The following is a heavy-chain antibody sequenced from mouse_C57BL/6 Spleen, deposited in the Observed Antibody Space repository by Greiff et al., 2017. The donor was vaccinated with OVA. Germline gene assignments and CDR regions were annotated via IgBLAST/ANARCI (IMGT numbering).Heavy chain of an antibody. D-gene: IGHD2-3*01. CDR2: IDPEDGDT. CDR1: GFNIKDYY. Sequence: VQLQQSVAELVRPGASVKLSCTASGFNIKDYYMHWVKQRPEQGLEWIGRIDPEDGDTEYAPKFQGKATMTADTSSNTAYLQLSSLTSEDAAVYYCTADGLGLAYWGQGTLVTVSA. CDR3: TADGLGLAY. V-gene: IGHV14-1*01. J-gene: IGHJ3*01.